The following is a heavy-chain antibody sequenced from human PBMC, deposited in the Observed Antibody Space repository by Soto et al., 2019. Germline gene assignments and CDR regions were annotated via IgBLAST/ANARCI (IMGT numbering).Heavy chain of an antibody. J-gene: IGHJ6*02. CDR3: ARDRSTGQLDHYGMDV. D-gene: IGHD6-6*01. CDR2: IYYSGST. V-gene: IGHV4-59*12. Sequence: SETLSLTCTVSGGSISSYYWSWIRQPPGKGLEWIGYIYYSGSTYYNPSLKSRVTISVDTSKNQFSLKLSSVTAADTAVYYCARDRSTGQLDHYGMDVWGQGTTVTVSS. CDR1: GGSISSYY.